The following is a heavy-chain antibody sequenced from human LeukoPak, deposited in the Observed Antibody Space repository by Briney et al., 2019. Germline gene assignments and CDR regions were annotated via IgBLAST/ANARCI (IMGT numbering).Heavy chain of an antibody. CDR2: INPNSGGT. J-gene: IGHJ4*02. V-gene: IGHV1-2*02. D-gene: IGHD2-15*01. CDR1: GYTFTGYY. CDR3: ARSYCSGGSCYPGDFDY. Sequence: GASVKVSCKASGYTFTGYYMHWVRQAPGQGLEWMGWINPNSGGTNYAQKFQGRVTMTRDTSISTAYMELSRLRSDDTAVYYCARSYCSGGSCYPGDFDYWGQGTLVTVSS.